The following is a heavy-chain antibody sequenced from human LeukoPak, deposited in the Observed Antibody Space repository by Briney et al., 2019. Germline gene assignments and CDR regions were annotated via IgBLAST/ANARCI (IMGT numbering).Heavy chain of an antibody. CDR2: ISGSGGST. Sequence: GGSLRLSCGASGFTFSSYAMSWVRQAPGKGLEWVSAISGSGGSTYYADSVKGRFTISRDNSKNTLYLQMNSLRAEDTAVYYCAKELITMVRGVIIRPHAFDIWGQGTMVTVSS. J-gene: IGHJ3*02. V-gene: IGHV3-23*01. CDR1: GFTFSSYA. CDR3: AKELITMVRGVIIRPHAFDI. D-gene: IGHD3-10*01.